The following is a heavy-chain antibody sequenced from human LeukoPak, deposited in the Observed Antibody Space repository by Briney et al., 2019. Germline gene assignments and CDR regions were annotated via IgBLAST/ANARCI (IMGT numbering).Heavy chain of an antibody. CDR2: IYPGDSDT. Sequence: GESLKISCKVSGYSFSTYWIGWVRQMPGKGLEWMGIIYPGDSDTRYSPSFQGQVTISADKSISTAYLQWSSLKAPDTAMYYCERRGIAVADDYWGQGTLVTVSS. V-gene: IGHV5-51*01. CDR3: ERRGIAVADDY. CDR1: GYSFSTYW. J-gene: IGHJ4*02. D-gene: IGHD6-19*01.